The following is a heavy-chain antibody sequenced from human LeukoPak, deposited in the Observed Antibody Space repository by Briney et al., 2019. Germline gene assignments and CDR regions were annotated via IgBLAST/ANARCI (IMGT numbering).Heavy chain of an antibody. J-gene: IGHJ4*02. CDR3: AKDWGYYGSGSYYRGTFDY. D-gene: IGHD3-10*01. CDR2: ISGSGGST. V-gene: IGHV3-23*01. Sequence: GGSLRLSCAASGFTFTRYAMSWVRQAPGKGLEWVSAISGSGGSTYYADSVKGRFTISRDNSKNTLYLQMNSLRAEDTAVYYCAKDWGYYGSGSYYRGTFDYWGQGTLVTVSS. CDR1: GFTFTRYA.